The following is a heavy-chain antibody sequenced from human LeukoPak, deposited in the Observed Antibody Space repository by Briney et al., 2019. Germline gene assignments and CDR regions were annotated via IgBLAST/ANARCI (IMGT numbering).Heavy chain of an antibody. CDR3: VRVRYDFWSGYDPPTLDV. J-gene: IGHJ6*02. CDR1: GYTFTSYD. CDR2: MNPNSGNT. V-gene: IGHV1-8*01. Sequence: ASVKVSCKASGYTFTSYDINWVRQATGQGLEWMGWMNPNSGNTGYAQKFQGRVTMTRNTSISTAYMELSSLRSEDTAVYYCVRVRYDFWSGYDPPTLDVWGQGTTVTVSS. D-gene: IGHD3-3*01.